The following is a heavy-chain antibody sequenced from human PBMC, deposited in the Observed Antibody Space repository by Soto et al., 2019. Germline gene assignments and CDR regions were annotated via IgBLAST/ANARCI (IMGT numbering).Heavy chain of an antibody. V-gene: IGHV3-7*01. Sequence: EAQLVESGGGLVQPGGSLRLSGAASGFTFGSYWMSGVRQAPGKGLEWVANINQGGREKNYVDSVKGRFSISRDDAEKSHHLQMNSLRAEDTAVYYCAKYGSGSYGAYALDIWGQGTMVTVSS. CDR3: AKYGSGSYGAYALDI. CDR1: GFTFGSYW. CDR2: INQGGREK. D-gene: IGHD3-10*01. J-gene: IGHJ3*02.